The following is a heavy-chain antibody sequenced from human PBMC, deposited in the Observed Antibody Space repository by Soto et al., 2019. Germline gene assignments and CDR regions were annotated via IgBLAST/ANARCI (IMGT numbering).Heavy chain of an antibody. CDR3: ARGPIKGYCSSTSCYPRGIFEY. Sequence: PSETLSLTCTVSGGSISSGGYYWSWIRQHPGKGLEWIGYIYYSGSTYYNPSLKSRVTISVDTSKNQFSLKLSSVTAADTAVYYCARGPIKGYCSSTSCYPRGIFEYWGQGTLVTAPQ. CDR1: GGSISSGGYY. V-gene: IGHV4-31*02. D-gene: IGHD2-2*01. CDR2: IYYSGST. J-gene: IGHJ4*02.